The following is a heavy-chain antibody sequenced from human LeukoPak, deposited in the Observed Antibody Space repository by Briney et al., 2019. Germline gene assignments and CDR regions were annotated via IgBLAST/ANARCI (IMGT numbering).Heavy chain of an antibody. V-gene: IGHV4-39*01. Sequence: SETLSLTCTVSGGSISSRNYYWGWIRQPPGKGLEWIGNIYYSGSTYYNPSLNSRVTISVDTSRNQFSLKLSSVTAADTAVYYCARLGSYYNGFDYWGQGTLVTVSS. CDR2: IYYSGST. CDR3: ARLGSYYNGFDY. D-gene: IGHD3-10*01. CDR1: GGSISSRNYY. J-gene: IGHJ4*02.